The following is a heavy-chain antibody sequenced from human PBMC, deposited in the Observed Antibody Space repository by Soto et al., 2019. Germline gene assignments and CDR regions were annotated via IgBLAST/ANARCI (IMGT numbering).Heavy chain of an antibody. Sequence: GGSLRLSCAASGFTFNSYAMTWVRQALGKGLEWVSSIPYSGGSTYYADSVKGRSTISRDNSKNTLYLQMNSLRAEDTALYYCAKGRSYYYYYGVDVWGQGTTVTVSS. V-gene: IGHV3-23*01. CDR3: AKGRSYYYYYGVDV. CDR1: GFTFNSYA. J-gene: IGHJ6*02. CDR2: IPYSGGST.